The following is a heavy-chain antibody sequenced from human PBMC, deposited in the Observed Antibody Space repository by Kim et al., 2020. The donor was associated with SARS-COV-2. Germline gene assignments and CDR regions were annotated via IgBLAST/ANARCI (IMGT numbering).Heavy chain of an antibody. D-gene: IGHD6-13*01. CDR2: ISGSGGST. CDR3: AKDRSSSWHVVTTAPPDY. J-gene: IGHJ4*02. CDR1: GFTFSSYA. Sequence: GGSLRLSCAASGFTFSSYAMSWVRQAPGKGLEWVSAISGSGGSTYYADSVKGRFTISRDNSKNTLYLQMNSLRAEDTAVYYCAKDRSSSWHVVTTAPPDYWGQGTLVTVSS. V-gene: IGHV3-23*01.